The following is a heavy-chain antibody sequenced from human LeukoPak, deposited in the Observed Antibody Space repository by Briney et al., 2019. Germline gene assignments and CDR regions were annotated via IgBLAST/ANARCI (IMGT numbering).Heavy chain of an antibody. Sequence: KSGGSLRLSCAASGFTFSSYSMNWVRQAPGKGLEWVSSISSSSSYIYYADSVKGRFTISRDNAKNSLYLQMNSLRAEDTAVYYCARVGGETMVRGVHELDYWGQGTLVTVSS. D-gene: IGHD3-10*01. CDR2: ISSSSSYI. V-gene: IGHV3-21*01. J-gene: IGHJ4*02. CDR1: GFTFSSYS. CDR3: ARVGGETMVRGVHELDY.